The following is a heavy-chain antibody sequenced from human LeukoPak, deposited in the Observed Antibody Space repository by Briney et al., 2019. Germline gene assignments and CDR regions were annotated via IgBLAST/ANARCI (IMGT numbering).Heavy chain of an antibody. Sequence: PGGSLRLSCAASGFTFSIYSMNWVRQAPGKGLEWVSSISSSSSYIYYADSVKGRFTISRDNAKNSLYLQMDSLRAEDTAVYYCARDYYDSSAHRLKNDYWGQGTLVTVSS. CDR3: ARDYYDSSAHRLKNDY. D-gene: IGHD3-22*01. CDR2: ISSSSSYI. J-gene: IGHJ4*02. CDR1: GFTFSIYS. V-gene: IGHV3-21*01.